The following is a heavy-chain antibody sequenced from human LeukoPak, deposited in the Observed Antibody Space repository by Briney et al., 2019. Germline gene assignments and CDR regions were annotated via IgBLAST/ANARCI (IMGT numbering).Heavy chain of an antibody. J-gene: IGHJ4*02. V-gene: IGHV3-23*01. Sequence: PGGSLRLSCAASGFTFSSYAMSWVRQAPGKGLEWVSAISGSGGSTYYADSVKGRFTISRDNSKNTLYLQMNSLRAEDTAVYFCARDLGGSSSWTPSSDYWGQGTLVTVSS. CDR1: GFTFSSYA. CDR3: ARDLGGSSSWTPSSDY. CDR2: ISGSGGST. D-gene: IGHD6-13*01.